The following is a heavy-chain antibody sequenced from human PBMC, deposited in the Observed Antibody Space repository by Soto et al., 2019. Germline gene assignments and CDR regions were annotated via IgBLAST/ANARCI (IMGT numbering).Heavy chain of an antibody. CDR3: ARRDVKGPFDY. CDR1: GFTFDDYA. V-gene: IGHV3-9*01. J-gene: IGHJ4*02. CDR2: ISWNSGSI. Sequence: EVQLVESGGGLVQPGRSLRLSCAASGFTFDDYAMHWVRQAPGKGLEWVSGISWNSGSIGYADSVKGRFTISRDNAKNSLYLQMNSLRAEDTALYYCARRDVKGPFDYWGQGTLVTVSS.